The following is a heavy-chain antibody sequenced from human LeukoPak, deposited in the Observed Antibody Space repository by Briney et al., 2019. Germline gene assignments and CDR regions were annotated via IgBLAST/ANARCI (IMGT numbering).Heavy chain of an antibody. CDR1: GVSIRSYY. Sequence: PSETLSLTRTVSGVSIRSYYWSGVRQPPGEGLECVGYIYYSGSTNYTPSLKSRVTISVDTSNTQLSLKLSTVTAADTAVYYCARLTGGRDYGMDVWGQGTTVTVSS. V-gene: IGHV4-59*08. J-gene: IGHJ6*02. CDR3: ARLTGGRDYGMDV. D-gene: IGHD7-27*01. CDR2: IYYSGST.